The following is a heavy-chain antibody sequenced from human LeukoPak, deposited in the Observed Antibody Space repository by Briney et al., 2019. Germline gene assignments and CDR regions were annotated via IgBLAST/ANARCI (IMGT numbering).Heavy chain of an antibody. CDR1: GGSISRSGYY. J-gene: IGHJ4*02. Sequence: SETLSLTCTVSGGSISRSGYYWSWIRQPPGKGLEWIGEINHSGSTNYNPSLKSRVTISVDTSKNQFSLKLSSVTAADTAVYYCARATGYSGYDIDYWGQGTLVTVSS. CDR2: INHSGST. CDR3: ARATGYSGYDIDY. V-gene: IGHV4-39*07. D-gene: IGHD5-12*01.